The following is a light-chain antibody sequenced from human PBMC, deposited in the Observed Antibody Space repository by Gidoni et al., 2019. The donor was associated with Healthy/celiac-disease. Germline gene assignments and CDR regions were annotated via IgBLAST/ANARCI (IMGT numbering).Light chain of an antibody. CDR1: SSDLGSYDL. J-gene: IGLJ2*01. CDR3: CSYAGSISVL. V-gene: IGLV2-23*01. Sequence: QSDLTQTASVSGSPGKSITISCTGTSSDLGSYDLVSWYQHHPGEPPKLMLYEGSKLPSGVSHLFSCSKAVNTASLTISVHDADDDADYYCCSYAGSISVLFGGGTKLTVL. CDR2: EGS.